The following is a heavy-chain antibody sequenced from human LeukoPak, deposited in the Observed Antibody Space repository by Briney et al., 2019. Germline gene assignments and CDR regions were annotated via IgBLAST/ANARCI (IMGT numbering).Heavy chain of an antibody. CDR3: ARGCKSGGGS. CDR1: GGSFNNYY. V-gene: IGHV4-34*01. J-gene: IGHJ5*02. CDR2: IDHSGST. Sequence: PSETLSLTCAVYGGSFNNYYWSWIRQSPGKGLEWIGEIDHSGSTNYNPSLKSRVTISLDTSTHQFSLKLSSLTAADTAVYYCARGCKSGGGSWGQRTLVTVSS. D-gene: IGHD2/OR15-2a*01.